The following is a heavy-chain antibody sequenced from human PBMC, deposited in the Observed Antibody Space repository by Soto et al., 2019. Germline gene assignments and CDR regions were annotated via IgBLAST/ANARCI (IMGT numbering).Heavy chain of an antibody. CDR1: GGSFSGYY. Sequence: SETLSLTCAVYGGSFSGYYWSWIRQPPGKGLEWIGEINHSGSTNYNPSLKSRVTISVDTSKNQFSLKLSSVTAADTAVYYCARLGFIFDYWGQGNLVTVSS. CDR2: INHSGST. CDR3: ARLGFIFDY. J-gene: IGHJ4*02. V-gene: IGHV4-34*01. D-gene: IGHD3-16*01.